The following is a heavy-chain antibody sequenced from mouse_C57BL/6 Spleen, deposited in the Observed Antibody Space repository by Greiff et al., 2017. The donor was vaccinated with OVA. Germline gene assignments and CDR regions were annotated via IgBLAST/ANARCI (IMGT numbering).Heavy chain of an antibody. V-gene: IGHV6-6*01. Sequence: EVKLMESGGGLVQPGGSMKLSCAASGFTFSDAWMDWVRQSPEKGLEWVAEIRNKANNHATYYAESVKGRFTISRDESKSSVYLQMNSLRAEDTGIYYCTKTYYSNYEGFDYWGQGTTLTVSS. CDR1: GFTFSDAW. J-gene: IGHJ2*01. CDR3: TKTYYSNYEGFDY. D-gene: IGHD2-5*01. CDR2: IRNKANNHAT.